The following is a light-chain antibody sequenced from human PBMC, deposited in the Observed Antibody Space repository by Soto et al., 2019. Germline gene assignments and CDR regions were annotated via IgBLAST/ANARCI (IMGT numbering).Light chain of an antibody. CDR1: QSISSW. Sequence: DIQMTQSPSTLSASVGDRVTITCRASQSISSWLAWYQQKPGKAPKLLIYDASSLESGVPSRFSGSGSGTEFTLTITSLQPDDFATYYCQQYYSFPQTFGQGTKVEIK. V-gene: IGKV1-5*01. CDR2: DAS. CDR3: QQYYSFPQT. J-gene: IGKJ1*01.